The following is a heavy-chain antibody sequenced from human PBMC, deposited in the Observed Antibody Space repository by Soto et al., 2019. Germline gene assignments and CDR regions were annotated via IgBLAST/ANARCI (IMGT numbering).Heavy chain of an antibody. V-gene: IGHV3-23*01. CDR2: ISGSGGST. CDR1: GFTFSSYA. Sequence: GGSLRLSCAASGFTFSSYAMSWVRQAPGKGLEWVSAISGSGGSTYYADSVKGRFTISRDNSKNTLYLQMNSLRAEDTAVYYCAKGRPIVVVVAATGGWFDPWGQGTLVTVSS. D-gene: IGHD2-15*01. J-gene: IGHJ5*02. CDR3: AKGRPIVVVVAATGGWFDP.